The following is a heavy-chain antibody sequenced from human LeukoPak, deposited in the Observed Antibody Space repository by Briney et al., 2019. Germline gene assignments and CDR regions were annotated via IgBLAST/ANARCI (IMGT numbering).Heavy chain of an antibody. CDR2: IKQDGSEK. D-gene: IGHD5-12*01. CDR1: GFTFTRYW. Sequence: GGSLRLSCVASGFTFTRYWTNWVRQAPGKGLEWVANIKQDGSEKNYVDSVKGRFTISRDNAKNSLYLQMNSLRAEDTAIYYCVGGSGYWGQGTLVTVSS. V-gene: IGHV3-7*01. J-gene: IGHJ4*02. CDR3: VGGSGY.